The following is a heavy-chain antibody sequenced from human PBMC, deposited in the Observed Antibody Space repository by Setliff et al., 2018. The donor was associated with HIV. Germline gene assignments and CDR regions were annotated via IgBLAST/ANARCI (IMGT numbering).Heavy chain of an antibody. CDR2: IYNTGST. J-gene: IGHJ4*02. V-gene: IGHV4-31*03. D-gene: IGHD3-10*01. CDR1: GGSISSGCFY. Sequence: SETLSLTCTVTGGSISSGCFYWTWIRQHPGKGLEWIGYIYNTGSTYHSPSLESRVTISTDTSKNQFSLKLSSVTAADTAVYFCARGLNYYGSGSYLPLGYWGQGTLVTVSS. CDR3: ARGLNYYGSGSYLPLGY.